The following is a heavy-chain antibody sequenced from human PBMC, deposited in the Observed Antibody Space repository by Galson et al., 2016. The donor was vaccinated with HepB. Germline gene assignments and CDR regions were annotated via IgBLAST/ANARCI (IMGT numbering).Heavy chain of an antibody. Sequence: SLRLSCGGSGFSVRNSWMSWVRQAPGKGLEWVGRIKSNADGGTTDYAASVDGSFSISREDSKNMWYLQRNGLKTDDTAVYFCTFVVVDPHSLSASLDYWGRGTLVTVSS. CDR3: TFVVVDPHSLSASLDY. D-gene: IGHD2-15*01. V-gene: IGHV3-15*01. CDR2: IKSNADGGTT. CDR1: GFSVRNSW. J-gene: IGHJ4*02.